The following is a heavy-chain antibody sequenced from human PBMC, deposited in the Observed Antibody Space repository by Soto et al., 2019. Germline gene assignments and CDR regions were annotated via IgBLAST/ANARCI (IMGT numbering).Heavy chain of an antibody. D-gene: IGHD6-13*01. Sequence: GGSLRLSCAASGFTFSNAWMNWVRQAPGKGLEWVGRIKSKTDGGTTDYAAPVKGRFTISRDDSKNTLYLQMNILKTEDTAVYYCTTASQYVAAAGTREDYYYYGMDVWGQGTTVTVSS. CDR2: IKSKTDGGTT. J-gene: IGHJ6*02. CDR1: GFTFSNAW. CDR3: TTASQYVAAAGTREDYYYYGMDV. V-gene: IGHV3-15*07.